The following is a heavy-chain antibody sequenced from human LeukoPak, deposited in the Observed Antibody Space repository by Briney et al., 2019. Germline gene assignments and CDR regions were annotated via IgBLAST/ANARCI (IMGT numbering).Heavy chain of an antibody. V-gene: IGHV1-8*01. D-gene: IGHD3-22*01. J-gene: IGHJ5*02. CDR1: GYTFTSYD. CDR2: MNPNSGNT. Sequence: ASVKVSCKASGYTFTSYDINWVRQATGQGLEWMGWMNPNSGNTGYAQKFQGRVAMTRNTSIGTAYMELSSLTSEDTAVYYCARTDYYDISRENWFDPWGQGTLVTVSS. CDR3: ARTDYYDISRENWFDP.